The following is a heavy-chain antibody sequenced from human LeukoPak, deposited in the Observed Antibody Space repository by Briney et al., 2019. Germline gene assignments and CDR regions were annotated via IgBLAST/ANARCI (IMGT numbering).Heavy chain of an antibody. D-gene: IGHD1-14*01. Sequence: SETLSLTCAVSGGSVNRGSYYWSWIRQPPGKGLEWIGYIYYTGITNYNPSLKSRVTISLDTSKNQFSLKVSSVTTADTAMYYCARVIRNNFDYWGQGTLVTVS. CDR2: IYYTGIT. CDR3: ARVIRNNFDY. J-gene: IGHJ4*02. V-gene: IGHV4-61*01. CDR1: GGSVNRGSYY.